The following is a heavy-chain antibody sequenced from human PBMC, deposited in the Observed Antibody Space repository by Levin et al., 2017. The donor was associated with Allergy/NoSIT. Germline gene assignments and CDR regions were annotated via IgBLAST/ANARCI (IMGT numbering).Heavy chain of an antibody. J-gene: IGHJ5*02. CDR2: MNPNSGGT. CDR3: ARVSDYSRYWSGWFDP. Sequence: GESLKISCKASGYTFTGYYMHWVRQAPGQGLEWMGWMNPNSGGTNYAQKFQGRVTMTRDTSISTAYMELNRLRSDDTAVYYCARVSDYSRYWSGWFDPWGQGTLVTVSS. V-gene: IGHV1-2*02. D-gene: IGHD6-13*01. CDR1: GYTFTGYY.